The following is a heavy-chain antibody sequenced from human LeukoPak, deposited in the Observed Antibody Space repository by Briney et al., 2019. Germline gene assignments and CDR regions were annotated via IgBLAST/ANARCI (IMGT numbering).Heavy chain of an antibody. Sequence: GGSLRLSCAASGFTFSSYAMHWVRQAPGKGLEYVSAISSNGGSTYYANSVKGRFTISRDNSKNTLYLQMGSLRAEDMAVYYCARGKRFGELPTPYWGQGTLVTVSS. V-gene: IGHV3-64*01. CDR3: ARGKRFGELPTPY. CDR2: ISSNGGST. D-gene: IGHD3-10*01. J-gene: IGHJ4*02. CDR1: GFTFSSYA.